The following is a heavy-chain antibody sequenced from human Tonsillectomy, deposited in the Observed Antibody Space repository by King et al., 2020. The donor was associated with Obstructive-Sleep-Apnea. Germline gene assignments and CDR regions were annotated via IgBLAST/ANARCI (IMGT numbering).Heavy chain of an antibody. CDR3: AKEFLTGYQVES. CDR2: IRYDGSSD. V-gene: IGHV3-30*02. D-gene: IGHD3-9*01. CDR1: GFTFRSYG. J-gene: IGHJ4*02. Sequence: VQLVESGGDVVQPGGCLRLSCAASGFTFRSYGMQWVRQAPGKGLEWVAFIRYDGSSDYYAASLKGRFILSRDNSKNTRYLQMNSLRGDDTAVYYLAKEFLTGYQVESWGQGTLVTVSS.